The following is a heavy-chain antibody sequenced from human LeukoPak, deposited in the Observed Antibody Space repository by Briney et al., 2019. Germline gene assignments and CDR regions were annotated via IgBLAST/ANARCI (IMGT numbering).Heavy chain of an antibody. D-gene: IGHD3-16*01. V-gene: IGHV4-59*01. CDR3: TRGAGWLIDY. Sequence: PSETLSLTCTVSDDSISDYYRGWIRQPPGKELEWIGYFHNSGTSTYNPSLKSRVTISADTSKNQFSLELNSLTTADTAVYYCTRGAGWLIDYWGQGILVTVSS. CDR2: FHNSGTS. J-gene: IGHJ4*02. CDR1: DDSISDYY.